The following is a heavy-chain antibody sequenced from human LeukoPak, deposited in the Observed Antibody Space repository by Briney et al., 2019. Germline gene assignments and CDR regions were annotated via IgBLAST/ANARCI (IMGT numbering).Heavy chain of an antibody. CDR3: ARDGKGSGSYQANWFDP. D-gene: IGHD1-26*01. Sequence: GGSLRLSCAASGFTFSSYWMHWVRQAPGKGLVWVSRINSDGSSTSYADSVKGRFTISRDNAKNSLFLQMNTLRAEDTALYYCARDGKGSGSYQANWFDPWGQGTLVTISS. CDR2: INSDGSST. CDR1: GFTFSSYW. J-gene: IGHJ5*02. V-gene: IGHV3-74*01.